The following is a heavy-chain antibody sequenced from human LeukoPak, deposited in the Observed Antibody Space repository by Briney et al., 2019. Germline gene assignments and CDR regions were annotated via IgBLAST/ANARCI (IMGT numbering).Heavy chain of an antibody. Sequence: PGGSLRLSCAASGFTSSSYAMHWVRQAPGKGLEWVSFISYDGSNKYYADSVKGRFTISRDNSKNTLYLQMNSLRAEDTAVYYCAKDGSGWGIDYWGQGTLVTVSS. CDR2: ISYDGSNK. D-gene: IGHD6-19*01. V-gene: IGHV3-30-3*01. J-gene: IGHJ4*02. CDR3: AKDGSGWGIDY. CDR1: GFTSSSYA.